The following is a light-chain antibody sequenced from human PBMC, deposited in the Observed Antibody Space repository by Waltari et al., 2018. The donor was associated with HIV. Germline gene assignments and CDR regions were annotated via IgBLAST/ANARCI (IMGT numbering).Light chain of an antibody. CDR2: RND. V-gene: IGLV1-47*01. J-gene: IGLJ2*01. Sequence: QSVLIQPPSPSGTPGQSVTISCSGRNSNIGTNYVSWYQHLPGTAPKLLIYRNDQRPSGVPDRFSGSKSGTSASLAISGLRSEDEADYYCAAWDDSLSGPVFGGGTKVTVL. CDR1: NSNIGTNY. CDR3: AAWDDSLSGPV.